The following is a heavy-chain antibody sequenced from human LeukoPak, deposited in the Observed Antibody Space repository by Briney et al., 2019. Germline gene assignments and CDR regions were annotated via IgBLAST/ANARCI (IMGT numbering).Heavy chain of an antibody. V-gene: IGHV4-39*01. CDR1: GGSISSSSYY. Sequence: PSETLSLTCTVSGGSISSSSYYWGCIRQPPGKGLEWIGSIYYSGSTYYNPSLKSRVTISVDTSKNQFSLKLSSVTAADTAVYYCARHGEGFYYFDYWGQGTLVTVSS. CDR2: IYYSGST. D-gene: IGHD3-10*01. J-gene: IGHJ4*02. CDR3: ARHGEGFYYFDY.